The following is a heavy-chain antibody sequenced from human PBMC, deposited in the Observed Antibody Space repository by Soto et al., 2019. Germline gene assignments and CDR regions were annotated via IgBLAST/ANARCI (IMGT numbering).Heavy chain of an antibody. J-gene: IGHJ6*02. CDR2: IYYSGST. CDR3: ARDTPPDV. Sequence: QSLTCTVSGGSISSYYWSWIRQPPGKGLEWVGYIYYSGSTNYTPSLKSRVTISVDTSKNQFSLKLSSVTAADTAVYYCARDTPPDVWGQGTTVTVSS. CDR1: GGSISSYY. V-gene: IGHV4-59*01.